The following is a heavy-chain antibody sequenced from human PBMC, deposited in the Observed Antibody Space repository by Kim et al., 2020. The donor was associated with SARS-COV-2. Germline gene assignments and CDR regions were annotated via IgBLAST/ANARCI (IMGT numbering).Heavy chain of an antibody. D-gene: IGHD3-16*01. V-gene: IGHV3-9*01. CDR1: GFNFGDFA. Sequence: GGSLRLSCAASGFNFGDFAMHWVRQTPGKGLEWVAGISGDSVNKAFADSVKGRFTISRDNARNSLYLQMDSLRDEDTAFYYCAKKEDPYDYKNGYFQHWGQGTLVTVSS. J-gene: IGHJ1*01. CDR2: ISGDSVNK. CDR3: AKKEDPYDYKNGYFQH.